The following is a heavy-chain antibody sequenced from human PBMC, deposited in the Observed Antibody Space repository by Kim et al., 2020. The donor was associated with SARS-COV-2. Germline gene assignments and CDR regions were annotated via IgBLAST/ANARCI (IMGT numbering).Heavy chain of an antibody. J-gene: IGHJ4*02. D-gene: IGHD3-22*01. CDR2: ITGNGGST. CDR3: VKDDRPDNTWYSAY. CDR1: GFTFKTYT. V-gene: IGHV3-23*01. Sequence: GGSLRLSCAASGFTFKTYTMSWVRQAPGKGLEWVSAITGNGGSTYYVDSVKGRFTVSRDNSKNMLYLQMNSLRAEDTAVYYCVKDDRPDNTWYSAYWGQG.